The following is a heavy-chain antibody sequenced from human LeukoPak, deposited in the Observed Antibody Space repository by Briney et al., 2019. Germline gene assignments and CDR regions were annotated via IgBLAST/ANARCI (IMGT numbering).Heavy chain of an antibody. V-gene: IGHV4-59*01. CDR2: IYYSGST. CDR3: ARTYDSSGYYIVYWYFDL. Sequence: PSETLSLTCTVSGGSISSYYWSCIRQPPGKRLEWIGYIYYSGSTTYNPSLKSRVTISVDTSKNQFFLKLISVDSADTAVYYCARTYDSSGYYIVYWYFDLWGRGTLVAVSS. CDR1: GGSISSYY. J-gene: IGHJ2*01. D-gene: IGHD3-22*01.